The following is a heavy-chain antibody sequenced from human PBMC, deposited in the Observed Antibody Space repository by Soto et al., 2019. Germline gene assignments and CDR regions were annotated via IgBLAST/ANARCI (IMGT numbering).Heavy chain of an antibody. D-gene: IGHD3-16*01. Sequence: PSETLSLTCTVSGGSISSSVYNWGWIRQPPGKGLEWIGTIYYSGSTYYNPSLQSRVTISVDTSKNQFSLKVSSVTAADTAVYYCARCYYDNNWFDPWGQGTLVTVSS. CDR3: ARCYYDNNWFDP. J-gene: IGHJ5*02. CDR1: GGSISSSVYN. CDR2: IYYSGST. V-gene: IGHV4-39*01.